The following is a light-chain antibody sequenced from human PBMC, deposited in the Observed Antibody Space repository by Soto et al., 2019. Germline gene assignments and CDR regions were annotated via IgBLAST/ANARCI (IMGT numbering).Light chain of an antibody. Sequence: QTVVTQEPSFSVSPGGTVTLTCGLSSGSVSTSYYPSWYQQTPGQAPRTLIYSTNTRSSGVPDRFSGSILGNKAALTITGAQADDEFDYYCVLYMGSGISVFGTGTKVTIL. J-gene: IGLJ1*01. CDR2: STN. CDR1: SGSVSTSYY. V-gene: IGLV8-61*01. CDR3: VLYMGSGISV.